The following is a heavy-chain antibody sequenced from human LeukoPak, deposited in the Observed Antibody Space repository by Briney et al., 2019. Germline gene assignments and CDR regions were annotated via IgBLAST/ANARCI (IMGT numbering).Heavy chain of an antibody. CDR1: GASVSGSAYY. D-gene: IGHD3-16*01. V-gene: IGHV4-39*01. Sequence: SETLSLTCTVSGASVSGSAYYWGWIRQPPGKGLEWIGNIYYSGSTYYNESLESRVTISIDTSKNQFSLKLNSVTAADTAMYYCAKRGGYGLIDSWGQGPLVTVS. CDR3: AKRGGYGLIDS. CDR2: IYYSGST. J-gene: IGHJ4*02.